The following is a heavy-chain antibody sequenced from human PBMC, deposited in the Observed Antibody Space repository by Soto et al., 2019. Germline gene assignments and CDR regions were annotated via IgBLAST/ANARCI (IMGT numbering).Heavy chain of an antibody. J-gene: IGHJ5*02. CDR3: GRAAATGTVDP. Sequence: PGGSLRLSCAASGFTFRNYWMSWVRQAPGKGLEWAANINQGGSEKYYVDSMKGRFTISRDNAKNSLYLEMNSLRAEDTAVYYCGRAAATGTVDPWGQGTLVTVSS. D-gene: IGHD6-13*01. CDR2: INQGGSEK. V-gene: IGHV3-7*02. CDR1: GFTFRNYW.